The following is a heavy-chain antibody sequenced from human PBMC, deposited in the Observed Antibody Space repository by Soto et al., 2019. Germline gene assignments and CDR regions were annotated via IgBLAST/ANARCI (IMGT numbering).Heavy chain of an antibody. J-gene: IGHJ4*02. D-gene: IGHD1-20*01. Sequence: QVRLVQSGAEVRKPGSSVKVSCKTSGYTFSRHTIYWVRQAPGQGLEWMGGIIPSFGTAKYAQKFQGRVTSTADEPTSTAYLALSRPRDEDTAGCYYGRDPVYPSIAGTTEDDWGQEPLVAFSS. CDR3: GRDPVYPSIAGTTEDD. V-gene: IGHV1-69*01. CDR1: GYTFSRHT. CDR2: IIPSFGTA.